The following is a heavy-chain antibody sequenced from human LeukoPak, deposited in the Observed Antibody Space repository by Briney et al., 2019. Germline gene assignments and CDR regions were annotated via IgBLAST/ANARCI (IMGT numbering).Heavy chain of an antibody. D-gene: IGHD6-13*01. CDR1: GYSISSGYY. V-gene: IGHV4-38-2*02. J-gene: IGHJ5*02. Sequence: SETLSLTCTVSGYSISSGYYWGWIRQPPGKGLEWIGSIYHSGSTYYNPSLKSRVTISVDTSKSQFSLKLSSVTAADTAVYYCARDGRYSRNWFDPWGQGTLVTVSS. CDR2: IYHSGST. CDR3: ARDGRYSRNWFDP.